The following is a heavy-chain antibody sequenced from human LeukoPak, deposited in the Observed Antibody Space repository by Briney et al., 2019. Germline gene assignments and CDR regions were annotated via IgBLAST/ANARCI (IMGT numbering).Heavy chain of an antibody. J-gene: IGHJ4*02. CDR1: GGTFSSYA. V-gene: IGHV1-69*06. CDR2: IIPIFGTA. Sequence: GASVKVSCKASGGTFSSYAISWVRQAPGQGLEWMRRIIPIFGTANYAQKFQGRVTITADKSTSTAYMELSSLRSEDTAVYYCARHRDGGTYPLDYWGQGTLVTVSS. D-gene: IGHD1-26*01. CDR3: ARHRDGGTYPLDY.